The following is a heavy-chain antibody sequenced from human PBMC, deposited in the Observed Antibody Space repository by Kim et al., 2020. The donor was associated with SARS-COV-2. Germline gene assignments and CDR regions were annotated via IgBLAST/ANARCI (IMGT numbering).Heavy chain of an antibody. V-gene: IGHV3-48*03. D-gene: IGHD6-19*01. CDR1: GFTFSSYE. Sequence: LSLTCAASGFTFSSYEMNWVRQAPGKGLEWVSYISSSGSTIYYADSVKGRFTISRDNAKNSLYLQMNSLRAEDTAVYYCARELGEQLLVDYWGQGTLVTVSS. J-gene: IGHJ4*02. CDR3: ARELGEQLLVDY. CDR2: ISSSGSTI.